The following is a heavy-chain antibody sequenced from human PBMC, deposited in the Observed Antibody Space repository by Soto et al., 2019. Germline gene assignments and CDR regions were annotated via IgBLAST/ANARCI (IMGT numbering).Heavy chain of an antibody. J-gene: IGHJ6*02. CDR2: INHSGST. Sequence: SETLSLTCTVSGGSISGYYWGWIRKPPGKGLEWSGAINHSGSTNYNPSLKSRVTISVDTSKYQFSLKLSSVTAADTAVYYCARGYYDFWSGYRDYYYSGMDVWGQGTTVTVSS. D-gene: IGHD3-3*01. V-gene: IGHV4-34*01. CDR1: GGSISGYY. CDR3: ARGYYDFWSGYRDYYYSGMDV.